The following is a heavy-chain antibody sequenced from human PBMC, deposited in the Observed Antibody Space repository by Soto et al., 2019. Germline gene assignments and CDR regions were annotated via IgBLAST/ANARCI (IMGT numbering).Heavy chain of an antibody. D-gene: IGHD3-22*01. J-gene: IGHJ4*02. CDR2: IYYSGST. V-gene: IGHV4-39*01. CDR1: GGSISSSSYY. Sequence: SETLSLTCTVSGGSISSSSYYWGWIRQPPGKGLEWIGSIYYSGSTYYNPSLKIRVTISADTSKNQFSLKLSSVTAADTAVYYCARSRARDSSGYYYPLDFDYWGQGTLVTVSS. CDR3: ARSRARDSSGYYYPLDFDY.